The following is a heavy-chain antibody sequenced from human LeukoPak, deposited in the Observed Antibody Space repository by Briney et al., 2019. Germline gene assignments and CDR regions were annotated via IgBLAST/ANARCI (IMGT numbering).Heavy chain of an antibody. Sequence: SETLSLTCTVSGASVSSDNLYWGWIRQPPGKGLEWIGSIYHSGSTYYNPSLKSRVTISVDTSKNQFSLKLSSVTAADTAVYYCARKTIFGVVIAPSFDYWGQGTLVTVSS. D-gene: IGHD3-3*01. CDR2: IYHSGST. CDR3: ARKTIFGVVIAPSFDY. J-gene: IGHJ4*02. CDR1: GASVSSDNLY. V-gene: IGHV4-39*07.